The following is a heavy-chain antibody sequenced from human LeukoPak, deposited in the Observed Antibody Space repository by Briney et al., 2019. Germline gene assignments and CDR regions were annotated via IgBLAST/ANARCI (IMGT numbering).Heavy chain of an antibody. J-gene: IGHJ6*02. CDR3: ARATYYYDSSGYFYYYGMDV. Sequence: ASVKVSCKASGYTFTGYYIYWVRQAPGQGLEWMGWINPNSGGTNYAQKFQGWVTMTRDTSISTAYMELSRLRSDDTAVYYCARATYYYDSSGYFYYYGMDVWGQGTTVTVSS. CDR2: INPNSGGT. D-gene: IGHD3-22*01. CDR1: GYTFTGYY. V-gene: IGHV1-2*04.